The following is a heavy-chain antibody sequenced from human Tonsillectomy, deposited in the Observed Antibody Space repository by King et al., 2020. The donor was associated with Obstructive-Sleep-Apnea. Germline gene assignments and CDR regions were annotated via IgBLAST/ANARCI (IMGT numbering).Heavy chain of an antibody. CDR3: ARYGRSNMTTDAGFDP. Sequence: EVQLVESGAEVKKPGESLKISCKGSGYSFTSYWIGWVRQMPGKGLEWMGIIYPGDSDTRYSPSFQGQVTISADKSISTAYLQWSSLKASDTAMYYCARYGRSNMTTDAGFDPWGQGTLVTVSS. V-gene: IGHV5-51*01. CDR1: GYSFTSYW. D-gene: IGHD4-11*01. J-gene: IGHJ5*02. CDR2: IYPGDSDT.